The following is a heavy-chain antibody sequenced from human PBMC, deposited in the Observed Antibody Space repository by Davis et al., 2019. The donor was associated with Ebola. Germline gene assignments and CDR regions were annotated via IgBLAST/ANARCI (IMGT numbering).Heavy chain of an antibody. Sequence: SETLSLTCTVSGGSISSNRFYWGWIRQPSGQGLEWIGTISYTGSAFYNPSLKSRVAISGDTSKNQFSLNLNSVTAADTAMYYCATTPRYTSHGAYFDYWGQGTLVTVSS. CDR3: ATTPRYTSHGAYFDY. J-gene: IGHJ4*02. CDR1: GGSISSNRFY. CDR2: ISYTGSA. V-gene: IGHV4-39*07. D-gene: IGHD5-18*01.